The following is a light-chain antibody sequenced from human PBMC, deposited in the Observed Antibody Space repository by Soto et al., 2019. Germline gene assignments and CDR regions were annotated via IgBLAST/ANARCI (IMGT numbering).Light chain of an antibody. V-gene: IGLV1-47*02. J-gene: IGLJ3*02. CDR2: RND. CDR1: GSNIGSHD. CDR3: VAWDDSLSGRV. Sequence: QSVLTQPPSASGTPGQRVTISRSGSGSNIGSHDVYWYQHLPGTAPKVLIYRNDQRPSGVPDRFSASRSGTSASLAISGLRSEDEADYYCVAWDDSLSGRVFGGGTKLTVL.